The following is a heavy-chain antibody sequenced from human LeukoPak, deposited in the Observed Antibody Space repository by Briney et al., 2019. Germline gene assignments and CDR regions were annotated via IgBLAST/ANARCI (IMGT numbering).Heavy chain of an antibody. CDR2: IIPILGIA. CDR3: ARDPLSSGGELRKPFDY. D-gene: IGHD3-10*01. J-gene: IGHJ4*02. V-gene: IGHV1-69*04. Sequence: ASVKVSCKASGGTFSSYAISWVRQAPGQGLEWMGRIIPILGIANYAQKFQGRVTITADKSTSTAYMELSSLRSEDTAVYYCARDPLSSGGELRKPFDYWGQGTLVTVSS. CDR1: GGTFSSYA.